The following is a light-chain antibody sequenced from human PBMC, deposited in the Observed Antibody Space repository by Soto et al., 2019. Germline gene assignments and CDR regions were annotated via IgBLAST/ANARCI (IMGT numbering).Light chain of an antibody. CDR2: END. CDR1: SGSIANNY. Sequence: NFMLTQPHSVSESPGKTVTISCNRRSGSIANNYVQGYQQRPCSAPSAVIHENDQRPSGVPDRFSASIDRSSNSSSLTISGLKTEDEADYYLQSYDSSNQGVFVGGTKLTVL. V-gene: IGLV6-57*03. CDR3: QSYDSSNQGV. J-gene: IGLJ2*01.